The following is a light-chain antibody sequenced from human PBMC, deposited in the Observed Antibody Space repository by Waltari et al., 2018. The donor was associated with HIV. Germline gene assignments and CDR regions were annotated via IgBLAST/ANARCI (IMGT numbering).Light chain of an antibody. CDR2: DAS. V-gene: IGKV1-33*01. Sequence: DIQMTQSPSSLFASVGDRVTITCQASQDISNYLNWYQQKPGKAPKLLIYDASTLETGVPSRFSASGSGTHFTFTISSLQPEDIATYYCQQYDYLPNLTFGGGTKVEIK. CDR3: QQYDYLPNLT. CDR1: QDISNY. J-gene: IGKJ4*01.